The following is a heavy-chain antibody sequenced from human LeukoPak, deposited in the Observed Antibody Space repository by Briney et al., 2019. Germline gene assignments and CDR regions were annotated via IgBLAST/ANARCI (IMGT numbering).Heavy chain of an antibody. CDR3: AKDPDGDYYFDY. Sequence: GSLRLSCVVSGFTVSNNYMKWVRQAPGKGLEWVSTIYGGGSTYYADSVRGRFTISRHNSKNTLYLQMNSLRAEDTAVYYCAKDPDGDYYFDYWGQGTLVTVSS. J-gene: IGHJ4*02. CDR2: IYGGGST. V-gene: IGHV3-53*01. CDR1: GFTVSNNY. D-gene: IGHD4-17*01.